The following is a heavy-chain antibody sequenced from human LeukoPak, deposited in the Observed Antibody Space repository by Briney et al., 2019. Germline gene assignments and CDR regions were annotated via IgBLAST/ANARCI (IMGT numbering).Heavy chain of an antibody. D-gene: IGHD2-2*01. CDR1: GGSISSYY. CDR3: ARESPGYCSSTSCYVDSYYYYYMDV. Sequence: SETLSLTCTVSGGSISSYYWSWIRQPPGKGLEWIGYIYYSGSTNYNPSLKSRVTISVDTSKNQFSLKLSSVTAADTAVYYCARESPGYCSSTSCYVDSYYYYYMDVWGKGTTVTVSS. V-gene: IGHV4-59*01. CDR2: IYYSGST. J-gene: IGHJ6*03.